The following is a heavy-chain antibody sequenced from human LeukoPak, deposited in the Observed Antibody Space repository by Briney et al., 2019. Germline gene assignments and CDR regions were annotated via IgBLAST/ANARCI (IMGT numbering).Heavy chain of an antibody. CDR2: ISGSGGST. CDR1: GFTFSSYG. J-gene: IGHJ3*02. V-gene: IGHV3-23*01. D-gene: IGHD2/OR15-2a*01. CDR3: AKAGDYFFAFDI. Sequence: QSGGSLRLSCAASGFTFSSYGMSWVRQAPGKGLEWVSAISGSGGSTYYADSVKGRFTISRDNSKNTLYLQMNSLRAEDTAVYYCAKAGDYFFAFDIWGQGTMVTVSS.